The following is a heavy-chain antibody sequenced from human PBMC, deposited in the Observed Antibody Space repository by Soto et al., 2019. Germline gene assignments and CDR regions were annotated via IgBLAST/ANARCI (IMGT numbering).Heavy chain of an antibody. Sequence: GGSLRLSCEASGFTFSSYGLSWHRQAPGKGLEWVANIKEDGSEKYYVDSVKGRFTISRDNAKNSLYLQMNSLRAEDTAVYYCARATGADKEDYWGQGP. D-gene: IGHD3-10*01. CDR3: ARATGADKEDY. V-gene: IGHV3-7*04. CDR2: IKEDGSEK. CDR1: GFTFSSYG. J-gene: IGHJ4*02.